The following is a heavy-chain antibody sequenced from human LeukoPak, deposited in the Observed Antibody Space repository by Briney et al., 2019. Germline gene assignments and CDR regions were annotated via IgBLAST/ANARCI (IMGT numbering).Heavy chain of an antibody. CDR3: AKIVGASNGYFDY. CDR1: GYTFTNYY. J-gene: IGHJ4*02. D-gene: IGHD1-26*01. V-gene: IGHV1-46*01. CDR2: INPSIGTT. Sequence: ASVKVSCKASGYTFTNYYIHWARQAPGQGLEWMGIINPSIGTTSYAQKFQGRVTMTRDTSTGTVYMELSSLRSEDTAVYYCAKIVGASNGYFDYWGQGTLVTVSS.